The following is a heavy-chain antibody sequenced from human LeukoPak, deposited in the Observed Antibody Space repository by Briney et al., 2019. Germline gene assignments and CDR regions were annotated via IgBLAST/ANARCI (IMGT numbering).Heavy chain of an antibody. CDR3: ARSGYGSGSYWELPRYYFDY. CDR1: GYSISSGYY. D-gene: IGHD3-10*01. Sequence: SSETLSLTCTVSGYSISSGYYWGWIRPPPGKGLEWIGSIYHSGSTYYNPSLKSRVTISVDTSKNQFSLKLSSVTAADTAVYYCARSGYGSGSYWELPRYYFDYWGQGTLVTVSS. CDR2: IYHSGST. J-gene: IGHJ4*02. V-gene: IGHV4-38-2*02.